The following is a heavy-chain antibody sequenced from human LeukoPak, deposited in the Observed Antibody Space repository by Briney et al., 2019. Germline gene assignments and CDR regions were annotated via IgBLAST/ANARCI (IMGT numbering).Heavy chain of an antibody. J-gene: IGHJ3*02. CDR1: GGSFSGYY. V-gene: IGHV4-34*01. CDR3: ARVPGILWWWTKGQAFDI. D-gene: IGHD2-21*01. Sequence: KTSETLSLTCAVYGGSFSGYYWSWIRQPPGKGLEWIGEINHSGSTNYNPSLKSRVTISVDTSKNQFSLKLSSVTAADTAVYYCARVPGILWWWTKGQAFDIWGQGTMVTVSS. CDR2: INHSGST.